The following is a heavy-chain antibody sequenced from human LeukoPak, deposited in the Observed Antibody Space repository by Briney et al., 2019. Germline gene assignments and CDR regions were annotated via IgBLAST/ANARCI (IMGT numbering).Heavy chain of an antibody. CDR2: ISSSSSFI. CDR1: GFNFSSYS. CDR3: ASSLRSKYQYYDSSGYYRFDY. Sequence: GGSLRLSCAGSGFNFSSYSMSWVRQAPWKGLEFVSSISSSSSFIYYADSVKGRFTISRDNSKNTLYLQMNSLRAEDTAVYYCASSLRSKYQYYDSSGYYRFDYWGQGTLVTVSS. D-gene: IGHD3-22*01. J-gene: IGHJ4*02. V-gene: IGHV3-21*04.